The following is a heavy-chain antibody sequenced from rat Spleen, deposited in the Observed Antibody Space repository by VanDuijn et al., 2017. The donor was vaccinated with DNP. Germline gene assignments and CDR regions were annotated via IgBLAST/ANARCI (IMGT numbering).Heavy chain of an antibody. Sequence: EVQLVESDGGLVQPGRSLKLSCAASGFTFSDYYMAWVRQAPTKGLEWVATISYDGSSTDYRDSVKGRFTISRDNAKSTLYLQVNSLRSEDTATYYCTSNPHSRTAAPFDYWGQGVMVTVSS. CDR3: TSNPHSRTAAPFDY. V-gene: IGHV5-29*01. D-gene: IGHD3-8*01. CDR1: GFTFSDYY. J-gene: IGHJ2*01. CDR2: ISYDGSST.